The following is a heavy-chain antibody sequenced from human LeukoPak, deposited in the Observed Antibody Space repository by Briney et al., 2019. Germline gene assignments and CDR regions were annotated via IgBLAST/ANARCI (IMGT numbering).Heavy chain of an antibody. CDR1: GFTFKLYW. CDR2: INDDGSDT. CDR3: VKDEWYGSSSYFDF. V-gene: IGHV3-74*01. J-gene: IGHJ4*02. Sequence: GGSLRLSCAVSGFTFKLYWMHWVRQAPGKGPVWVSRINDDGSDTTYADSVKGRFTISRDDAKNMLFLQMNSLRAEDTAVYYCVKDEWYGSSSYFDFWGQGTLVTVSS. D-gene: IGHD6-6*01.